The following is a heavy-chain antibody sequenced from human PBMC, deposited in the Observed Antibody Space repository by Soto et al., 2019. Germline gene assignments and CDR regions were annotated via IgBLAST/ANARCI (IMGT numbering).Heavy chain of an antibody. V-gene: IGHV2-5*02. CDR2: IYWDDEK. Sequence: QITLKESGPTLVKPTQTLTLTCTVSGFSLSTSAVGVGWIRQPPGKALEWLALIYWDDEKCYNPSLKNRLTITKATSRDQVVLIMTDRGPEDTATYFCAHRHYSGSLDNWGQGILVTVSS. CDR1: GFSLSTSAVG. J-gene: IGHJ4*02. D-gene: IGHD3-10*01. CDR3: AHRHYSGSLDN.